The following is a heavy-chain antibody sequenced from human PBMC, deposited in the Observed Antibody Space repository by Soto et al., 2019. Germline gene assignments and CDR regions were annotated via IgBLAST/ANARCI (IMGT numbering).Heavy chain of an antibody. D-gene: IGHD2-2*01. CDR1: GFTFSSYS. V-gene: IGHV3-21*01. Sequence: GGSLRLSCAASGFTFSSYSMNWVRQAPGKGLEWVSSISSSSSYIYYADSVKGRFTISRDSAKNSLYLQMNSLRAEDTAVYYCARSRVVPAAMFSRFDPWGQGTLVTVSS. J-gene: IGHJ5*02. CDR2: ISSSSSYI. CDR3: ARSRVVPAAMFSRFDP.